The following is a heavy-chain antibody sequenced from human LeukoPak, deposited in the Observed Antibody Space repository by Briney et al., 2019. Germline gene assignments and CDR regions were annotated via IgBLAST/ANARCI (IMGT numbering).Heavy chain of an antibody. D-gene: IGHD2-8*01. J-gene: IGHJ4*02. CDR2: ISYSGTS. Sequence: SETLSLTCSVSGGSITSADYYWAWIRHPPGGGLEWIGSISYSGTSHYDPSLGRRATMSVDTSKNQFSLLLNSVTAADTAVYYCARDFLYGNYPDYFDSWGQGILITISS. CDR3: ARDFLYGNYPDYFDS. V-gene: IGHV4-39*07. CDR1: GGSITSADYY.